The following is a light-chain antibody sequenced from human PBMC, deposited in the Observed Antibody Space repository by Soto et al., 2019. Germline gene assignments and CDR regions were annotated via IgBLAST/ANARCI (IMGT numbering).Light chain of an antibody. Sequence: DIQMTQSPSTLSASVGDRVTITCRASQSISRWLAWYQQKPWKAPKALIYDPRTLRSGVPSRLSGGGSGSEFTLTISSPQPDDFASYYCQQYNTYSPFGQGTRLEI. CDR3: QQYNTYSP. V-gene: IGKV1-5*01. J-gene: IGKJ5*01. CDR1: QSISRW. CDR2: DPR.